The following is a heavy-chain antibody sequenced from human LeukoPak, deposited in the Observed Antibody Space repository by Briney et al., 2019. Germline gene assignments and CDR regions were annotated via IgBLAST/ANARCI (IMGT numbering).Heavy chain of an antibody. J-gene: IGHJ6*02. Sequence: PSETLSLTCAVYSGSLRNYYWSWIRQSPDKGLVWIGEINHNGGTNYNPSLKSRVTISVGTSKNQVSLKLGSVTAADTAVYYCVRSYNYGPLLWGQGTTVTVSS. D-gene: IGHD5-18*01. CDR1: SGSLRNYY. V-gene: IGHV4-34*01. CDR2: INHNGGT. CDR3: VRSYNYGPLL.